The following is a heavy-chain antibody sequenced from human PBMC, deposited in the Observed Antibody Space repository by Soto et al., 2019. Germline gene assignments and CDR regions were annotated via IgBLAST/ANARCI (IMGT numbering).Heavy chain of an antibody. CDR1: GYTFTSYG. Sequence: ASVKVSFKACGYTFTSYGINWLRQAPGRGLEWMGWINPGNGNTKYSQQFQGRVIIDRDTSASTAYMELSSLRPEDTAVYYCARGGYFASSNYRAYWGRGTLGTASS. D-gene: IGHD1-26*01. J-gene: IGHJ4*02. CDR3: ARGGYFASSNYRAY. V-gene: IGHV1-3*01. CDR2: INPGNGNT.